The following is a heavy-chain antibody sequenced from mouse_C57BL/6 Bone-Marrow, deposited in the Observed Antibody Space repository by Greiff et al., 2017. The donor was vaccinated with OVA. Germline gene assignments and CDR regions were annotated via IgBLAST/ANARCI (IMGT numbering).Heavy chain of an antibody. D-gene: IGHD1-1*01. J-gene: IGHJ2*01. Sequence: EVQLQESGPGLVKPSQSLSLSCSVTGYSFTSCYYWYWIRKFPGNLLEWVGYISYDGSNNYNPSLKNRITFTRDTSKNQFFLKLNSVTTEDTATYYCAGEVRRFFGYWGQGTTLTVSS. CDR3: AGEVRRFFGY. CDR2: ISYDGSN. CDR1: GYSFTSCYY. V-gene: IGHV3-6*01.